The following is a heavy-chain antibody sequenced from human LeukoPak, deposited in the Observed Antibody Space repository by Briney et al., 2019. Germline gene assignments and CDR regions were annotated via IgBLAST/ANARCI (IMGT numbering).Heavy chain of an antibody. Sequence: GGSLRLSCAASGFTFSSYSMNWVRPAPGRGLEWVSSISSSSSFIYYAGSVKGRFTISRDNAKNSLYLQMNSLRAEDTAVFYCARARGYCSGGSCYQLGLLDYWGQGTLVTVSS. CDR3: ARARGYCSGGSCYQLGLLDY. V-gene: IGHV3-21*01. CDR1: GFTFSSYS. CDR2: ISSSSSFI. D-gene: IGHD2-15*01. J-gene: IGHJ4*02.